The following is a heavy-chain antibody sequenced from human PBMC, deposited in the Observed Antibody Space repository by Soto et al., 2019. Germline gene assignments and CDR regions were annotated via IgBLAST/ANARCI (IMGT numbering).Heavy chain of an antibody. Sequence: ASVKVSCKASGYTFTSYAMHWVRQAPGQRLEWMGWINAGNGNTKYSQKFQGRVTITRDTSASTAYMELSSLSSEDTAVYYCARAASSSWDVFDYWGQGTLVTVSS. V-gene: IGHV1-3*01. CDR3: ARAASSSWDVFDY. CDR2: INAGNGNT. CDR1: GYTFTSYA. J-gene: IGHJ4*02. D-gene: IGHD6-13*01.